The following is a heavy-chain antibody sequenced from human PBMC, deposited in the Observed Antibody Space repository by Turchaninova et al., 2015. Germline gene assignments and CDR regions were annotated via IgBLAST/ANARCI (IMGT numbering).Heavy chain of an antibody. Sequence: QSTLTESGPTLVNPTQTLTLTCPFSGFSPSTSGVGVGWIRPPPGKALEWLALIYWDDDKRYSPSLKSRLTITKDTSKNQVVLTMTNMDPVDTATYYCAHSPREYCGYCSDYWGQGTLVTVSS. V-gene: IGHV2-5*02. D-gene: IGHD2-21*01. CDR1: GFSPSTSGVG. J-gene: IGHJ4*02. CDR3: AHSPREYCGYCSDY. CDR2: IYWDDDK.